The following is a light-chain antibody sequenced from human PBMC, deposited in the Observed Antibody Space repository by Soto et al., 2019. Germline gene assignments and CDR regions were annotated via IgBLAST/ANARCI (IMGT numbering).Light chain of an antibody. J-gene: IGLJ2*01. V-gene: IGLV2-14*01. CDR2: EVS. Sequence: QSALTQPASVSGSPGQSITISCTGTSSDVGGYNYVSWYQQHPGKAPKLMIYEVSNRPSGVSNRFSGSTDGSSNSASLTISGLQTEDEADYYCQSYDSDFVVFGGGTKVTVL. CDR3: QSYDSDFVV. CDR1: SSDVGGYNY.